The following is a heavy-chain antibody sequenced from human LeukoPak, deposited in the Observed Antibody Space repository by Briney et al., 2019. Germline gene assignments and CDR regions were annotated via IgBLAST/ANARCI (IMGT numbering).Heavy chain of an antibody. J-gene: IGHJ4*02. CDR1: GFTFSSYA. CDR2: IIGSGAMT. Sequence: GGSLRLSCAASGFTFSSYAMSWVRQAPGKGLEWVSGIIGSGAMTYYADSVKGRFTISRDNSKNTVYLQMNSLRADDTAVYYCAKDLSWLGLGYWGQGTLVTVSS. D-gene: IGHD6-19*01. V-gene: IGHV3-23*01. CDR3: AKDLSWLGLGY.